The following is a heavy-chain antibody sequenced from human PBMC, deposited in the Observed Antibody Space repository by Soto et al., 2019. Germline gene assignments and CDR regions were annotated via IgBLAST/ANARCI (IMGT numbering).Heavy chain of an antibody. D-gene: IGHD2-2*01. J-gene: IGHJ6*02. Sequence: PGGSLRLSCAASGGSFSSDAISWVRQAPGQGLEWVGGIIPIFGITKYAQKFQGKVTIIADTSTTTAYLELSSLRSEDTAIYYCARDPGRSSNRWRVRQVADGDYYVMDVWGQGTTVTVSS. CDR3: ARDPGRSSNRWRVRQVADGDYYVMDV. V-gene: IGHV1-69*17. CDR1: GGSFSSDA. CDR2: IIPIFGIT.